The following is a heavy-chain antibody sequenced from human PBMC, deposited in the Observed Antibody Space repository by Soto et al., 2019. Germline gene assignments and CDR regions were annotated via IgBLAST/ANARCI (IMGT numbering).Heavy chain of an antibody. J-gene: IGHJ4*02. CDR2: INHSGST. CDR1: GGSFSGYY. CDR3: ARDKITGLFDY. D-gene: IGHD2-8*02. V-gene: IGHV4-34*01. Sequence: QVQLQQWGAGLLKPSETLSLTCAVYGGSFSGYYWTWIRQPPGTGLEWIGEINHSGSTNYNPSLTXXVTISVDPSQNQFSLTPTSVTAADTAVYYCARDKITGLFDYWGQGTLVTVSA.